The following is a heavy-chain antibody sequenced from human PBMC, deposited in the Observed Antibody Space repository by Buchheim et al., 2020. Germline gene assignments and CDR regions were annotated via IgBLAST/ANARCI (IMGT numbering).Heavy chain of an antibody. Sequence: QVQLVESGGGVVQPGRSLRLSCAASGFTFSSYGMHWVRQAPGKGLEWVAVISYDGSNKYYADSVKGRFTISRENSKNTLYLQMNSLRAEDTAVYYCAKHSYYDILTGYTNYFDYWDQGTL. V-gene: IGHV3-30*18. J-gene: IGHJ4*02. CDR1: GFTFSSYG. CDR3: AKHSYYDILTGYTNYFDY. D-gene: IGHD3-9*01. CDR2: ISYDGSNK.